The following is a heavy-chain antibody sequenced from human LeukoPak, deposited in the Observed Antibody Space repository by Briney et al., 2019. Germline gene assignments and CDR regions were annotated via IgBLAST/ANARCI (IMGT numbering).Heavy chain of an antibody. CDR1: GFTFSSYE. Sequence: GGSLRLSCAASGFTFSSYEMNWVRQAPGKGLEWVSAISGSGGSTYYADSVKGRFTISRDNSKNTLYLRMNSLRAEDTAVYYCAKGTGLLGIQLWLVRFVYFDYWGQGTLVAVSS. CDR2: ISGSGGST. J-gene: IGHJ4*02. V-gene: IGHV3-23*01. D-gene: IGHD5-18*01. CDR3: AKGTGLLGIQLWLVRFVYFDY.